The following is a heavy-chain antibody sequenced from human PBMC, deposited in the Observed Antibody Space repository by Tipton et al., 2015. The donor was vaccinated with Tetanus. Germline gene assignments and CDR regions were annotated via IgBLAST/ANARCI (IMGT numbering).Heavy chain of an antibody. CDR3: ARGLVGAASGRWFDP. CDR2: ISHSGST. D-gene: IGHD1-26*01. Sequence: TLSLTCAVYGGSFSGYYWSWIRQPPGKGLEWIGEISHSGSTNYNPSLKSRVTISVDTSKNQFSLKLSSVTAADTAVYYCARGLVGAASGRWFDPWGQGTLVTVSS. J-gene: IGHJ5*02. CDR1: GGSFSGYY. V-gene: IGHV4-34*01.